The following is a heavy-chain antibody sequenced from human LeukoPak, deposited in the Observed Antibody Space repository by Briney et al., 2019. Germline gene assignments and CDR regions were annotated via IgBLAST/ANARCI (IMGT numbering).Heavy chain of an antibody. V-gene: IGHV1-18*01. CDR2: ISTYNGNT. D-gene: IGHD4-11*01. Sequence: ASVKVSCKASGYTFSSYGISWVRQAPGQGLEGMGWISTYNGNTNYAQKLQDRVTMTTDTSTSTAYMELRSLRVDDTAVYYCARDPRDYTHSLEFHYWGQGTLITVSS. CDR3: ARDPRDYTHSLEFHY. J-gene: IGHJ4*02. CDR1: GYTFSSYG.